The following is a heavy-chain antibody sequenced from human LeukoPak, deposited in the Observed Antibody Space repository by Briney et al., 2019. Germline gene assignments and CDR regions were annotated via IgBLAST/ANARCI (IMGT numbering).Heavy chain of an antibody. CDR1: GFTFDDYA. Sequence: GGSLRLSCAASGFTFDDYAMHWVRQAPGKGLEWVSGISWNSGSIGYADSVKGRFTISRDNAKNSLYLQMNSLRAEDTALYYCAKDISTNYDSSGSFDYWGQGTLVTVSS. V-gene: IGHV3-9*01. CDR2: ISWNSGSI. D-gene: IGHD3-22*01. CDR3: AKDISTNYDSSGSFDY. J-gene: IGHJ4*02.